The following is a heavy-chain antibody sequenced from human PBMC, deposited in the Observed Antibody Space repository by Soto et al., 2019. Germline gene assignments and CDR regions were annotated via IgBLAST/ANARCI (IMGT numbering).Heavy chain of an antibody. D-gene: IGHD2-2*01. CDR3: ARDSRRIVVVPAATLYYYYYYMDV. CDR2: INPSGGST. V-gene: IGHV1-46*03. Sequence: QVQLVQSGAEVKKPGASVKVSCKASGYTFTSYYMHWVRQAPGHGLEWMGIINPSGGSTSYAQKFQGRVTMTRDTSTSTVYMELSSLRSEDTAVYYCARDSRRIVVVPAATLYYYYYYMDVWGKGTTVTVSS. CDR1: GYTFTSYY. J-gene: IGHJ6*03.